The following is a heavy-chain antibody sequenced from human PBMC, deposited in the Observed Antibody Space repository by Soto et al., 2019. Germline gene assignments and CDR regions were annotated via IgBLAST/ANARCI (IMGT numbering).Heavy chain of an antibody. CDR3: AKADSGEGFIPLDA. D-gene: IGHD1-26*01. CDR1: GFTFRSYA. Sequence: EVHLLESGGGLVQPGGSLRLSCSASGFTFRSYAMSWGRQAPGKGLEGVSGISGGGSDTYYSDSVRGRFTISRDNSKNTLYLQRNSLRVEEAAVYLWAKADSGEGFIPLDAGGQGTLVTAPS. J-gene: IGHJ5*02. CDR2: ISGGGSDT. V-gene: IGHV3-23*01.